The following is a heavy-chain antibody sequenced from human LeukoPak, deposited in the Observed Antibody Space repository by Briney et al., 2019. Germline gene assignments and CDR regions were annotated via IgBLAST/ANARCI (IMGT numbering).Heavy chain of an antibody. D-gene: IGHD3-22*01. V-gene: IGHV3-23*01. CDR2: VSGSGDNT. CDR3: ARSSGYYHDAFDI. J-gene: IGHJ3*02. CDR1: GFTFSTYA. Sequence: GGSLRLSCAASGFTFSTYAISWVRQAPGKGLEWVSGVSGSGDNTYYADSVKGRFTISRDNAKNTLYLQMNSLRAEDTAVYYCARSSGYYHDAFDIWGQGTMVTVSS.